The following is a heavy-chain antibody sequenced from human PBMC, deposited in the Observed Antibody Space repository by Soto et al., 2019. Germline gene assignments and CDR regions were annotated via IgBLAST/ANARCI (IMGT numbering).Heavy chain of an antibody. Sequence: QVQLVQSGAEVKKPGSSVKVSCKASGGTFSSYAISWVRQAPGQGLEWMGGIIPIFGPANYAQKFQGRVTITADQSTSTAYMELSSLSSEETAVYYCARPYYYYSSGQYYFDYWGQGTLVTVSS. J-gene: IGHJ4*02. CDR2: IIPIFGPA. CDR3: ARPYYYYSSGQYYFDY. D-gene: IGHD3-22*01. V-gene: IGHV1-69*01. CDR1: GGTFSSYA.